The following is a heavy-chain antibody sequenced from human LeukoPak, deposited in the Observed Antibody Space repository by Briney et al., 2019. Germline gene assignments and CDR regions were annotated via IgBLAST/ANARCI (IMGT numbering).Heavy chain of an antibody. CDR2: MNPNSGNT. D-gene: IGHD1/OR15-1a*01. CDR3: ARVGGWNKGGDY. J-gene: IGHJ4*02. Sequence: ASVKVSCKASGYTFTSYDINWVRQATGQGLEWMGWMNPNSGNTGYGQKFQGRVTMTRNTYIRTAYMELSSLRSEDTAVYYCARVGGWNKGGDYWGQGTLVTVSS. V-gene: IGHV1-8*01. CDR1: GYTFTSYD.